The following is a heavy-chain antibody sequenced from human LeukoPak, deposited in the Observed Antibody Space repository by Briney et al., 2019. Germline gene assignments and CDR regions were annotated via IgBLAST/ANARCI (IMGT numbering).Heavy chain of an antibody. J-gene: IGHJ4*02. V-gene: IGHV3-30*02. CDR1: GFTFSSYG. CDR2: IRYNGSYK. CDR3: AKEAAGYSYVNYFDY. Sequence: GGSLRLSCAASGFTFSSYGMHWVRQAPGKGLEWVAFIRYNGSYKYYADSVKGRFTISRDNSKNTLYLQMNSLRAEDTAVYYCAKEAAGYSYVNYFDYWGQGTLVTVSS. D-gene: IGHD5-18*01.